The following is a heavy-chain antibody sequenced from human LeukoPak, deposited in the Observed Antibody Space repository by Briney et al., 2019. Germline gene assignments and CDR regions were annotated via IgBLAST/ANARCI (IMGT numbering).Heavy chain of an antibody. CDR2: IYYSGST. CDR1: GGSISSSSYY. J-gene: IGHJ5*02. Sequence: SETLSLTCTVSGGSISSSSYYWGWIRQPPGKGLEWIGSIYYSGSTYYNPSLKSRVTISVDTSKNQFSLKLSSVTAADTAVYYCASRYCSSTSCSVPWGQGTLVTVSS. V-gene: IGHV4-39*07. CDR3: ASRYCSSTSCSVP. D-gene: IGHD2-2*01.